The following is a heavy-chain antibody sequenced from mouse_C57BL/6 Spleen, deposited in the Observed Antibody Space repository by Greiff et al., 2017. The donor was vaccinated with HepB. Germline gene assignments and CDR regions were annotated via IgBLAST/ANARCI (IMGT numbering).Heavy chain of an antibody. CDR3: ARESSYYSGLDY. D-gene: IGHD2-12*01. CDR1: GFTFSDYY. V-gene: IGHV5-16*01. CDR2: INYDGSST. Sequence: EVKLVESEGGLVQPGSSMKLSCTASGFTFSDYYMAWVRQVPEKGLEWVANINYDGSSTYYLDSLKSRFIISRDNAKNILYLQMSSLKSEDTATYYCARESSYYSGLDYWGQGTTLTVSS. J-gene: IGHJ2*01.